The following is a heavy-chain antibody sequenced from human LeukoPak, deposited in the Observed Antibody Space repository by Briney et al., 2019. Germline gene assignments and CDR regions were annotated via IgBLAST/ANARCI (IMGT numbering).Heavy chain of an antibody. CDR3: ARDAPGVAEYYYYYMDV. CDR1: GGSIRGGYFY. D-gene: IGHD3-3*01. Sequence: TLSLTCTVTGGSIRGGYFYWTWIRQPAGRGLEWIGCISSSGSANYTPSLKSRVTISIDKSKNQFSLRVSDVTAADTAKYYCARDAPGVAEYYYYYMDVWGKGTTVTVSS. V-gene: IGHV4-61*02. J-gene: IGHJ6*03. CDR2: ISSSGSA.